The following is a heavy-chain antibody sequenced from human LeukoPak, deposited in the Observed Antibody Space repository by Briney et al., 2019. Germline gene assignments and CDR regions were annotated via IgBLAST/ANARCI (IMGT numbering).Heavy chain of an antibody. D-gene: IGHD3-22*01. CDR3: ARGNYYDSSGYYPPLDY. V-gene: IGHV4-34*01. J-gene: IGHJ4*02. CDR2: INHSGST. Sequence: PSETLSLTCTVSGGSISSYYWSWIRQPPGKGLEWIGEINHSGSTNYNPSLKSRVTISVDTSKNQFSLKLSSVTAADTAVYYCARGNYYDSSGYYPPLDYWGQGTLVTVSS. CDR1: GGSISSYY.